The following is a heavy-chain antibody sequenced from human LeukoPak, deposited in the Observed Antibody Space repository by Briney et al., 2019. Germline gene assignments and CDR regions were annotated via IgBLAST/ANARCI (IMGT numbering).Heavy chain of an antibody. CDR2: IRYDGSNK. V-gene: IGHV3-30*02. CDR3: AKAGGPGIAAPYYFDY. CDR1: GFTFSNYG. J-gene: IGHJ4*02. Sequence: PGGSLRLSCAASGFTFSNYGMHWVRQAPGKGLEWVAFIRYDGSNKYYADSVKGRFTISRDNSKNTLYLQMNSLRAEDTAVYYCAKAGGPGIAAPYYFDYWGQGTLVTVSS. D-gene: IGHD6-13*01.